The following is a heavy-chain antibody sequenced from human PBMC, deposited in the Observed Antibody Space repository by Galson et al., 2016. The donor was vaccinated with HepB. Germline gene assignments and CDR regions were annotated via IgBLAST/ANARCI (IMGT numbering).Heavy chain of an antibody. CDR2: LYPSEGT. CDR3: VTGIVVAGKYYYYYMDV. Sequence: SETLSLTCIVSGGSIRSDYYWGWIRQPPGRGLEWIGSLYPSEGTYYNPSLKSRVTISVDTSKNELSRRLNSVTAADTGVYYCVTGIVVAGKYYYYYMDVWGKGTTVTVSS. V-gene: IGHV4-38-2*02. D-gene: IGHD6-19*01. J-gene: IGHJ6*03. CDR1: GGSIRSDYY.